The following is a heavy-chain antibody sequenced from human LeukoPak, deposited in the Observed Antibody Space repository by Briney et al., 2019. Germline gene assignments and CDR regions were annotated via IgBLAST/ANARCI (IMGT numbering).Heavy chain of an antibody. CDR3: ARELRYDNSDSGAF. Sequence: SSETLSLTRAVYGGSFSGYYWSWIRQPPGKGLEWNGEINHSGSTNYNPSLKSRVTISVDTSKNQFSLKLSSVTAADTALYYCARELRYDNSDSGAFWGQGTVVTVSS. CDR2: INHSGST. CDR1: GGSFSGYY. V-gene: IGHV4-34*01. D-gene: IGHD3-22*01. J-gene: IGHJ3*01.